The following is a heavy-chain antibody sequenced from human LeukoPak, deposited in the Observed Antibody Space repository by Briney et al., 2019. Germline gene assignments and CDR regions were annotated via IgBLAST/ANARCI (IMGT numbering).Heavy chain of an antibody. V-gene: IGHV3-7*05. D-gene: IGHD5-24*01. Sequence: GGSLRLSCAASGFPFSSYWMSWVRQAPGKGLEWVANIKPDGSEKSYVDSVKGRFTISRDNAKNSLYLQMNSLRAEDTAVYYCARGQMAGYWGQGTLVTASS. J-gene: IGHJ4*02. CDR1: GFPFSSYW. CDR2: IKPDGSEK. CDR3: ARGQMAGY.